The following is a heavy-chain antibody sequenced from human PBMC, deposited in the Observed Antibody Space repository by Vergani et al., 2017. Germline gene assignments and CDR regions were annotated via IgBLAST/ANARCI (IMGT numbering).Heavy chain of an antibody. V-gene: IGHV4-31*01. D-gene: IGHD6-25*01. Sequence: QVQLQESGPGVVKPSQTLSLTCAVSGGSISSGDHCWTWIRQRPGKGLEWIGYIFYSGTTYDKPSLRSLLTISVDTSQNQFSLKLRSVTAEDTAVYYCARVDTQVPATSHFYYMDVWGKGTTVVVSS. CDR1: GGSISSGDHC. J-gene: IGHJ6*03. CDR2: IFYSGTT. CDR3: ARVDTQVPATSHFYYMDV.